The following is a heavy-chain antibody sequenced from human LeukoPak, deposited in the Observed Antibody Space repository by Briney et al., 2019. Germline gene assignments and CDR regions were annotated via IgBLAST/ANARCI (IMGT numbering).Heavy chain of an antibody. V-gene: IGHV5-51*01. CDR3: ARQNRYGTGWPSDAFDT. CDR1: GYKFAKYW. J-gene: IGHJ3*02. D-gene: IGHD6-19*01. CDR2: MYPDDYDI. Sequence: GESLKISCRASGYKFAKYWVAWLRQMPGKGLEWTGIMYPDDYDIRYSPSFQGHVTISADKSISTAYLQWGSLEASDTAMYYCARQNRYGTGWPSDAFDTWGQGTMVTVSS.